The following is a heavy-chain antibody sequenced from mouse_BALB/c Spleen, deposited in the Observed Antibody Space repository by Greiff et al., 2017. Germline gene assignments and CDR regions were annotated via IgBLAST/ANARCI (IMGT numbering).Heavy chain of an antibody. J-gene: IGHJ3*01. D-gene: IGHD3-3*01. CDR1: GFTFSDYY. CDR3: ARDRGTPY. Sequence: EVQLVESGGGLVKPGGSLKLSCAASGFTFSDYYMYWVRQTPEKRLEWVATISDGGSYTYYPDSVKGRFTISRDNAKNNLYLQMSSLKSEDTAMYYCARDRGTPYWGQGTLVTVSA. CDR2: ISDGGSYT. V-gene: IGHV5-4*02.